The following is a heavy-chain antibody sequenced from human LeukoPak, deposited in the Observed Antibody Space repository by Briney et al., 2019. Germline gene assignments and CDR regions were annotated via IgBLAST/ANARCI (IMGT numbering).Heavy chain of an antibody. V-gene: IGHV3-30*04. Sequence: GGSLRPSCAASGLTFSHYAMHWVRQAPGKGLEWVAVITFDGFDQDYADSVKGRFTISRDNSKSPLYLQMNSLGPEDTAVYYCARDVRCSTISCKGYFDYWVQGTQVTVSS. CDR1: GLTFSHYA. CDR3: ARDVRCSTISCKGYFDY. CDR2: ITFDGFDQ. J-gene: IGHJ4*02. D-gene: IGHD2-2*01.